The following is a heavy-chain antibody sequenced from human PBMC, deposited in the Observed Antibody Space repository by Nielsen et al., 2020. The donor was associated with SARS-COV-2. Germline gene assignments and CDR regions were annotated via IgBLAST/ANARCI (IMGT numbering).Heavy chain of an antibody. CDR3: VRDPGFWAIDC. D-gene: IGHD3-10*01. Sequence: GGSLRLSCAASGFSFRNYLMSWVRQPPGKGLEYVAHIKQDGSDKYYVDSVKGRFTISRDNAKNSLHLQMNNLRGEDTAVYYCVRDPGFWAIDCWGQGTRVTVSS. J-gene: IGHJ4*02. CDR2: IKQDGSDK. CDR1: GFSFRNYL. V-gene: IGHV3-7*01.